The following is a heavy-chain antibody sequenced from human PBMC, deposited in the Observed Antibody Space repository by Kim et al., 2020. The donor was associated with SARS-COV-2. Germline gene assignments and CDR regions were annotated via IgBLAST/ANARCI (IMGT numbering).Heavy chain of an antibody. CDR1: GGSISSGGYY. D-gene: IGHD3-10*01. V-gene: IGHV4-31*03. Sequence: SETLSLTCTVSGGSISSGGYYWSWIRQHPGKGLEWIGYIYYSGSTYYNPSLKSRVTISVDTSKNQFSLKLSSVTAADTAVYYCARGITIWFGEFPYYFDYWGQGTLVTVSS. CDR3: ARGITIWFGEFPYYFDY. CDR2: IYYSGST. J-gene: IGHJ4*02.